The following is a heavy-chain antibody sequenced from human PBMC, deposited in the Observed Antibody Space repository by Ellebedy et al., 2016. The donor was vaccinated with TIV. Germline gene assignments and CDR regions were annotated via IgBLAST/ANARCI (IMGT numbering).Heavy chain of an antibody. CDR2: IYYSGST. CDR1: GGSISSSSYY. CDR3: ARDPYSSSLGGFDY. Sequence: GSLRLXXTASGGSISSSSYYWGWIRQPPGKGLEWIGSIYYSGSTYYNPSLKSRVTISVDTSKNQFSLKLSSVTAAVTAVYYCARDPYSSSLGGFDYWGQGTLVTVSS. J-gene: IGHJ4*02. V-gene: IGHV4-39*07. D-gene: IGHD6-13*01.